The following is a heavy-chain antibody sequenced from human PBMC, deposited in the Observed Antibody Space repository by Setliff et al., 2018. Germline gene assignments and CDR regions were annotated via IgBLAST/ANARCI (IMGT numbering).Heavy chain of an antibody. Sequence: GESLKISCAPSGFTFRDYSLTWVRQAPGKGLEWVANIKRDGREIYYVDSVKGRFTISRDNAKNSLFLQMDNLRAEDTAQYFCARDSSHFIRVLDSWGQGTLVTVSS. CDR2: IKRDGREI. D-gene: IGHD3-10*01. CDR1: GFTFRDYS. V-gene: IGHV3-7*01. J-gene: IGHJ4*02. CDR3: ARDSSHFIRVLDS.